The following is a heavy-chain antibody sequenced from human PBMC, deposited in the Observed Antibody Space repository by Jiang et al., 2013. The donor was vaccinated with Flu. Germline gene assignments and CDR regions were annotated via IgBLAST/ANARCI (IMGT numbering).Heavy chain of an antibody. D-gene: IGHD3-22*01. Sequence: SGSGLVKPSETLSLTCTVSGGSINNYYWSWIRQPPGKGLEWIGYIYYSGSTHYNSSLKSRVTISLDTSKNHFSLRLNSVTAADTAVYYCARSYDSTGYYYYGMDVWGKGTTVTVSS. V-gene: IGHV4-59*08. CDR1: GGSINNYY. CDR3: ARSYDSTGYYYYGMDV. CDR2: IYYSGST. J-gene: IGHJ6*04.